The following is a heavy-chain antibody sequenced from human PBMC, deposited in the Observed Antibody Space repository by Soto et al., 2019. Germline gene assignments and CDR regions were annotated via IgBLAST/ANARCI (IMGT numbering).Heavy chain of an antibody. D-gene: IGHD4-17*01. CDR1: GITFSKGW. J-gene: IGHJ6*02. CDR2: IKSRSDGGAT. V-gene: IGHV3-15*01. CDR3: TTNFYSDHGMDV. Sequence: EVHLVESGGGLVKPGGSRTLSCAASGITFSKGWMNWVRQSPGKGLEWVGRIKSRSDGGATAYAAPVKGRFTISRDDSKDTLWLQMNSLKTEDTAVYYCTTNFYSDHGMDVWGQGTTVTVSS.